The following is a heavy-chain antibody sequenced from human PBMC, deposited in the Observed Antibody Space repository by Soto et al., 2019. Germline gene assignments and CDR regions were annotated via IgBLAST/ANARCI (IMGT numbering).Heavy chain of an antibody. V-gene: IGHV3-30-3*01. J-gene: IGHJ4*02. CDR3: ARTYSSSSFLDFDY. D-gene: IGHD6-6*01. Sequence: WGSLRLSCAASGFTFISYAIHWFRHSPVKGLEWVAVISYDGSNKYYADSVKGRFTISRDNSKNTLYLQMNSLRAEDTAVYYCARTYSSSSFLDFDYWGQGTLVTVSS. CDR2: ISYDGSNK. CDR1: GFTFISYA.